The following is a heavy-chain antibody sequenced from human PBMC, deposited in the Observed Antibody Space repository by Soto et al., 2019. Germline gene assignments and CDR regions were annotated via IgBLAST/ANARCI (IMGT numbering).Heavy chain of an antibody. J-gene: IGHJ4*02. V-gene: IGHV3-30-3*01. Sequence: QVQLVESGGGVVQSGRSLRLSCVASGFTFSTYTMHWVRQVPGKGLEWVAVISYDGSNKRNADSVKGRFTISRDNSKNTLYVQMNSLRTEDTAVYYCARSQSSSWHNFDYWGQGTLVTVSS. D-gene: IGHD6-13*01. CDR1: GFTFSTYT. CDR3: ARSQSSSWHNFDY. CDR2: ISYDGSNK.